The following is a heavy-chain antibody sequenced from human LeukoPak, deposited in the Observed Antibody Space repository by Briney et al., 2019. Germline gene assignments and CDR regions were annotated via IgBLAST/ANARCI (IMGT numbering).Heavy chain of an antibody. CDR1: GFTFSSYA. CDR3: ARGSLLRYFDWLGYFDY. V-gene: IGHV3-23*01. CDR2: ISGSGGST. Sequence: GGSLRLSCAASGFTFSSYAMSWVRQAPGKGLEWVSAISGSGGSTYYADSVKGRFTISRDNSKNTLYLQMNSLRAEDTAVYYCARGSLLRYFDWLGYFDYWGQGTLVTVSS. D-gene: IGHD3-9*01. J-gene: IGHJ4*02.